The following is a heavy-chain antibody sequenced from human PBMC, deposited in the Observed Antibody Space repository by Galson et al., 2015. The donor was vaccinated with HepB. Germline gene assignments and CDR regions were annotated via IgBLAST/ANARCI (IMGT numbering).Heavy chain of an antibody. V-gene: IGHV3-49*03. CDR2: IRRNTYSATT. D-gene: IGHD6-13*01. Sequence: SLRLSCASSGFTSGDYAVNWFRQAPGKGLEWIGFIRRNTYSATTEYAASLKGRFSISRDDSKNIAHLQMNSLQTEDTAVYFCAREAAGLGGYFDYWGRGTLVTVSS. CDR3: AREAAGLGGYFDY. J-gene: IGHJ4*02. CDR1: GFTSGDYA.